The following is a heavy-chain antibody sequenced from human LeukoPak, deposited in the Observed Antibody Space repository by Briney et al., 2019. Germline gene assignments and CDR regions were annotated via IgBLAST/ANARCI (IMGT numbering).Heavy chain of an antibody. Sequence: EASVRVSCKTSGYSFTAFYIHWVRQAPGQGLEWMGWIHPRGGDTTYAHKFQGRVTMTRDPSTSTAYLDLRSLRSDDTAVYYCARVRLNAFDIWGQGTMVIVSS. D-gene: IGHD3-16*01. V-gene: IGHV1-2*02. CDR2: IHPRGGDT. J-gene: IGHJ3*02. CDR1: GYSFTAFY. CDR3: ARVRLNAFDI.